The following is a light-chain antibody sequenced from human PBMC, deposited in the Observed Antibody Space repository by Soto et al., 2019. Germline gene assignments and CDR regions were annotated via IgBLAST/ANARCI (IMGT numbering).Light chain of an antibody. CDR2: KAS. CDR1: QSISSW. Sequence: DIQMTQSPSSGSSYVGDRVTIPCRSSQSISSWLAWYQQKPGKAPKLLIYKASSLESGVPSTFSGSGSGIEFTLTISSLQPDDFATYYCQQYNSYPWTFGQGTKVDIK. V-gene: IGKV1-5*03. J-gene: IGKJ1*01. CDR3: QQYNSYPWT.